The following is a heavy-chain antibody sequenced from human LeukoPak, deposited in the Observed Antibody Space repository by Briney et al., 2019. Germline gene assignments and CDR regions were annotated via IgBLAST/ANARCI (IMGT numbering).Heavy chain of an antibody. J-gene: IGHJ3*02. CDR2: ISAYNGNT. Sequence: ASVKVSCKASGYTFTSYGISWVRQAPGQGLEWMGWISAYNGNTNYAQKLQGRVTMTEDTTTDTAYMELSSLRSEDTAVYYCATAYIGMWGQGTMVTVSA. CDR3: ATAYIGM. D-gene: IGHD1-14*01. V-gene: IGHV1-18*01. CDR1: GYTFTSYG.